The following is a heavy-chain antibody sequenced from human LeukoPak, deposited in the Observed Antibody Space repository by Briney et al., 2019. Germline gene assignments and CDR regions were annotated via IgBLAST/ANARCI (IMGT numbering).Heavy chain of an antibody. CDR1: GYTFTSYG. J-gene: IGHJ4*02. D-gene: IGHD6-19*01. CDR3: ARTSGWYLGSDFGLRY. V-gene: IGHV1-18*01. Sequence: ASVKVSCKASGYTFTSYGISWVRQAPGQGLEWMGWISAYNGNTNYAQKPQGRVTMTTDTSTSTAYMELRSLRSDDTAVYYCARTSGWYLGSDFGLRYWGQGTLVTVSS. CDR2: ISAYNGNT.